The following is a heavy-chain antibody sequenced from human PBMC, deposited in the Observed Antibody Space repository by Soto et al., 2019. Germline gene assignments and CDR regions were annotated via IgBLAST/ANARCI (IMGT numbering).Heavy chain of an antibody. J-gene: IGHJ4*02. CDR1: GFSFSGFG. CDR3: ARCYSGWYLNFDY. Sequence: QVQLVESGGGVVQPGRSLRLSCATSGFSFSGFGFHWVAQAPGMGLEWVAFIGHDGITKYYADSVKGRFTVARDNAKNTVNLQMNSLRVEDTAVYYCARCYSGWYLNFDYWGQRTLVTVSS. V-gene: IGHV3-33*01. D-gene: IGHD6-19*01. CDR2: IGHDGITK.